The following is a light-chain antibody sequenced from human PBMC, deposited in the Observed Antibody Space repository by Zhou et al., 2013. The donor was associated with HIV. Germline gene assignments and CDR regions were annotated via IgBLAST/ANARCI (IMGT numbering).Light chain of an antibody. J-gene: IGKJ2*01. CDR3: QSYSDWPPLYT. CDR1: QSVSSN. Sequence: EIVMTQSPATLSVSPGERATLSCRASQSVSSNLAWYQQKPGQAPRLLIYGASSRATGIPDRFSGSGSGRDFTLTISRLEPEDFAIYYCQSYSDWPPLYTFGQGTKLEIK. CDR2: GAS. V-gene: IGKV3D-15*01.